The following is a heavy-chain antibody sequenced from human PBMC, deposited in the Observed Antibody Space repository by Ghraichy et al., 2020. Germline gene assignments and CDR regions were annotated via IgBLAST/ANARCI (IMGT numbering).Heavy chain of an antibody. J-gene: IGHJ4*02. D-gene: IGHD3-16*02. CDR2: IYTSGST. CDR1: GGSISSYY. Sequence: SETLSLTCTVSGGSISSYYWSWIRQPAGKGLEWIGRIYTSGSTNYNPSLKSRVTMSVDTSKNQFSLKLSSVTAADTAVYYCAREIDYVWGSYRVPGRFDYWGQGTLVTVSS. V-gene: IGHV4-4*07. CDR3: AREIDYVWGSYRVPGRFDY.